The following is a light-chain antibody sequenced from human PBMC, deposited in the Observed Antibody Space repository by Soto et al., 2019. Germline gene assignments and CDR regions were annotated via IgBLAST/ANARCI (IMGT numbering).Light chain of an antibody. CDR3: QQSYSSPYT. Sequence: DIQVTQSPSYLSASVGERVTFTCRASRSVSSYLNWYHHTPGRAPKLLIYGTSTLQRGVPSRFSASGLATDFTFTITNLQPEDFGTYYCQQSYSSPYTFGQGTKLEIK. V-gene: IGKV1-39*01. CDR1: RSVSSY. CDR2: GTS. J-gene: IGKJ2*01.